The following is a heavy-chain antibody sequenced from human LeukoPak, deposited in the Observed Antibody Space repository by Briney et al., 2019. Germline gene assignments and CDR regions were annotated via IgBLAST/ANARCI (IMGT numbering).Heavy chain of an antibody. J-gene: IGHJ4*02. Sequence: SETLSLTCTVSGGSISSYYWSWIRQPPGKGLEWIGYIYYSGSTNYDPSLKSRVTISADTSKNQFSLKLSSVTAADTAVYYCAILLSWDFDYWGQGTLVTVSS. D-gene: IGHD2/OR15-2a*01. CDR3: AILLSWDFDY. V-gene: IGHV4-59*01. CDR2: IYYSGST. CDR1: GGSISSYY.